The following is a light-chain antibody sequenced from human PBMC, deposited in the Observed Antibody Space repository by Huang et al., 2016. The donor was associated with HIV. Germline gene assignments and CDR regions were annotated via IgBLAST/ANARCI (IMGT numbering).Light chain of an antibody. V-gene: IGKV1-39*01. CDR3: QQSYSALGLT. Sequence: DIQMTQSPSSLSASVGDRVTIACRASQSIGTYLNWYQQKPGKAPRLLLHVAFSLQRGGPSRFSGSGSGTDCTITISSLQPEDVATYYCQQSYSALGLTFGGGTKVEIK. J-gene: IGKJ4*01. CDR1: QSIGTY. CDR2: VAF.